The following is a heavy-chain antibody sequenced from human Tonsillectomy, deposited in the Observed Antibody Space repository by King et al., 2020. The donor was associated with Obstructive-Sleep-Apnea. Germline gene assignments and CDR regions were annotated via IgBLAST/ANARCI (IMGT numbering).Heavy chain of an antibody. CDR3: AKDLPGGNFFDSSSHDY. Sequence: DVQLVESGGGLVQPGGSLRLSCAASGFTFSSYAMTWVRQAPGKGLEWVSTISGSGGSTYYADSVEGRVTISRDNSKNTVDLQMSSLRVEDTAVYYCAKDLPGGNFFDSSSHDYWGQGTLVTVSS. D-gene: IGHD3-22*01. CDR1: GFTFSSYA. J-gene: IGHJ4*02. CDR2: ISGSGGST. V-gene: IGHV3-23*04.